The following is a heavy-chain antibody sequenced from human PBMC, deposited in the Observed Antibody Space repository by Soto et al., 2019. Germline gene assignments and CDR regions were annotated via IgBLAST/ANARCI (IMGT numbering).Heavy chain of an antibody. CDR3: VRYCSGGSCPDAFDI. V-gene: IGHV3-73*01. D-gene: IGHD2-15*01. CDR2: IRSKANSDAI. CDR1: GFTFSGSA. Sequence: PGGSPRLSCAASGFTFSGSAMHWVRQASGKGLEWVGRIRSKANSDAIAYAVSVKGRSTISRDDSKNTAYLQMNSLKTEDTAVYYCVRYCSGGSCPDAFDIWGQGTMVTVS. J-gene: IGHJ3*02.